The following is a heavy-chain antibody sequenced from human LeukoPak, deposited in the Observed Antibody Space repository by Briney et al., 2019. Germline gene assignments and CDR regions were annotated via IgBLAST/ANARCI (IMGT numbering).Heavy chain of an antibody. CDR1: GGSFSGYY. J-gene: IGHJ2*01. V-gene: IGHV4-34*01. CDR3: VRGQAFDL. Sequence: SETLSLTCAVYGGSFSGYYWSWIRQPPGKGLEWIGEINHSGSTNYNPSLKSRVTISVDTSKNQFSLKLSSVTAADTAVYYCVRGQAFDLWGRGTLATVSS. CDR2: INHSGST.